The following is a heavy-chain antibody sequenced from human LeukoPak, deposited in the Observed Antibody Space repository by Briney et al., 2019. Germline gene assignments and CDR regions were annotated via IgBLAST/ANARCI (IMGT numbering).Heavy chain of an antibody. CDR1: GFTFSDYY. V-gene: IGHV3-11*04. CDR3: AREVHDIVVVVAATSGNWFDP. Sequence: KTGGSLRLSCAASGFTFSDYYMSWIRQAPGKGLEWVSYISSSGSTIYYADSVKGRFTISRDNAKNSLYLQMNSLRAEDTAVYYCAREVHDIVVVVAATSGNWFDPWGQGTLVTVSS. D-gene: IGHD2-15*01. CDR2: ISSSGSTI. J-gene: IGHJ5*02.